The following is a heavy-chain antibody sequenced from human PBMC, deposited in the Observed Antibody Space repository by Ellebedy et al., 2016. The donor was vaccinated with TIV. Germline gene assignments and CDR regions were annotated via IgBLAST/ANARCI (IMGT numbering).Heavy chain of an antibody. J-gene: IGHJ6*02. D-gene: IGHD5-24*01. V-gene: IGHV3-23*01. Sequence: GESLKISXAASGFTFSTYAMSWVRQAPGKGLEWVSGISGGGSTSYADSVKGRFTISRDNSKNTLYLQMSSLRAEDTAVFYCVKGDRYYYYYYGMDVWGQGTTVTVSS. CDR2: ISGGGST. CDR3: VKGDRYYYYYYGMDV. CDR1: GFTFSTYA.